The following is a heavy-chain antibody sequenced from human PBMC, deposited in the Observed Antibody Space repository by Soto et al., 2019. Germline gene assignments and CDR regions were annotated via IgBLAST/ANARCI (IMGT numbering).Heavy chain of an antibody. Sequence: QVQLVQSGAEVKKPGSSVKVSCKASGGTFSSYAISWVRQAPGQGLEWMGGIIPIFGTANYAQKFQGRVTITADESTSTAYMGLSSLRSEDTAVYYCARAVMVKSGSYLDYWGQGTLVTVSS. CDR2: IIPIFGTA. CDR1: GGTFSSYA. J-gene: IGHJ4*02. CDR3: ARAVMVKSGSYLDY. D-gene: IGHD1-26*01. V-gene: IGHV1-69*01.